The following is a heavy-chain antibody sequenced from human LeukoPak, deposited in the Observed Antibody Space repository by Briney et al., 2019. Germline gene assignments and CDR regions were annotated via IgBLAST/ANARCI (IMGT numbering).Heavy chain of an antibody. CDR1: GFTVSSNY. J-gene: IGHJ3*02. Sequence: GGSLRLSCAASGFTVSSNYMSWVRQAPGKGLEWVSVIYSGGSTYYADSVKGRFTISRDNSKNTLYLQMNSLRAEDTAVYYCASEPHSGYYDSRGGAFDIWGQGTMVTVSS. V-gene: IGHV3-53*01. CDR3: ASEPHSGYYDSRGGAFDI. CDR2: IYSGGST. D-gene: IGHD3-22*01.